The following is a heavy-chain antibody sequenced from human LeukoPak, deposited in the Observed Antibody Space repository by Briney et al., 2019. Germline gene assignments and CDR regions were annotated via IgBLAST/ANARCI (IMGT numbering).Heavy chain of an antibody. CDR1: EFTFSSYN. CDR3: ARSSRGLYSGSYDY. CDR2: ISSSSDYI. D-gene: IGHD1-26*01. V-gene: IGHV3-21*01. J-gene: IGHJ4*02. Sequence: PGGSLRLSCAASEFTFSSYNMNWVRQAPGKGLEWVSSISSSSDYIYYADSVRGRFTISRDNAKNSLYLQMNSLRAEDTAVYYCARSSRGLYSGSYDYWGQGTLVTVSS.